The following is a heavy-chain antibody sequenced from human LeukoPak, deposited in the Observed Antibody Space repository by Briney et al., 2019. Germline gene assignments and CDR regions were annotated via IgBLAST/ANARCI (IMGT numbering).Heavy chain of an antibody. CDR2: IRYDGSNK. CDR3: ARVYYGSGSLYYYYYYMDV. J-gene: IGHJ6*03. CDR1: GFTFSSYG. Sequence: GGSLRLSCAASGFTFSSYGMHWVRQAPGKGLEWVAFIRYDGSNKYYADSVKGRFTISRDNSKNTLYLQMNSLRAEDTAVYYCARVYYGSGSLYYYYYYMDVWGKGTTVTISS. V-gene: IGHV3-30*02. D-gene: IGHD3-10*01.